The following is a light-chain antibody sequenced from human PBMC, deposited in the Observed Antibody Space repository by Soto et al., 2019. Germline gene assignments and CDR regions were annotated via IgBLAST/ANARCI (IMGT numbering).Light chain of an antibody. V-gene: IGKV1-39*01. CDR2: AAY. CDR3: QQSYDRPWT. J-gene: IGKJ1*01. CDR1: QIISTY. Sequence: DIQMTQSPSSLSASVGDIVTVSCRASQIISTYLTWYQEKPGKAPKLLIYAAYNLQSGVPSRFSGSGSGTDFTLTISSLQPEDFAAYYCQQSYDRPWTFGQGTKVDIK.